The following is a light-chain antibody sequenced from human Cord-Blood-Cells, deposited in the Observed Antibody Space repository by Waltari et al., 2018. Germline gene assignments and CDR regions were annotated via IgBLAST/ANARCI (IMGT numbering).Light chain of an antibody. J-gene: IGKJ2*03. CDR3: QQSYSTLYS. CDR2: AAS. CDR1: QSISSY. Sequence: DIQMTQSPSSLPASVVDRVTITCRASQSISSYLDWYQQKPGKAPKLLIYAASSMQSGVPARFSGSGSGTDFTLTISSLQPEDFAAYYCQQSYSTLYSFGQGTKLEIK. V-gene: IGKV1-39*01.